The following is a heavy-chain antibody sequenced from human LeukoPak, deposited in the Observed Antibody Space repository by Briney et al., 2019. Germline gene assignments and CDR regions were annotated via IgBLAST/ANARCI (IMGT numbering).Heavy chain of an antibody. Sequence: PSETLSLTCTVSGGSISSYYWSLIRQPPGKGLEWIGYIYYSGSTNYNPSLKSRVTISVDTSKNQFSLKLSSVTAADTAVYYCARDLPYNWNSHDAFDIWGQGTMVTVSS. CDR2: IYYSGST. CDR1: GGSISSYY. CDR3: ARDLPYNWNSHDAFDI. D-gene: IGHD1-7*01. J-gene: IGHJ3*02. V-gene: IGHV4-59*01.